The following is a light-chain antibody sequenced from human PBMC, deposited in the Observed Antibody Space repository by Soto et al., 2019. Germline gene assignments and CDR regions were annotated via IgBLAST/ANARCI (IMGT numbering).Light chain of an antibody. Sequence: DIQMTQSPSSLSASVGDRVTITCRASQSISSFLNWYQQKPGKAPNLLIYGASNLQSGVPSRFSGSGSGTDFTLTISSLQYEDFATYYCQQSSSSLFTFGPGTKVDLK. J-gene: IGKJ3*01. CDR3: QQSSSSLFT. V-gene: IGKV1-39*01. CDR1: QSISSF. CDR2: GAS.